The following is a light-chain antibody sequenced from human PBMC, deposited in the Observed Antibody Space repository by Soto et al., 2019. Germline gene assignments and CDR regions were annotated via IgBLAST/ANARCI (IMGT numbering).Light chain of an antibody. V-gene: IGKV1-5*03. CDR1: QSISTW. CDR3: QQYNTYPLT. Sequence: DIQMTQSPSTLSASVGDRFTITCRASQSISTWLAWYQQKAGKAPKLLIYKASSLEGGVPSRFSGSGSGTEFNITISSLQPDDFATYYCQQYNTYPLTFGGGTTVDIK. J-gene: IGKJ4*01. CDR2: KAS.